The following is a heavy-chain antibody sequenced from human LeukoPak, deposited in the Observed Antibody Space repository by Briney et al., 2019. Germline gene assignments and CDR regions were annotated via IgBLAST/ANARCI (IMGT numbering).Heavy chain of an antibody. V-gene: IGHV1-2*02. Sequence: ASVKVSCKASGYTFTGYYMHWVRQAPGQGLDWMGWINPNSGGTNYAQKLQGRVTMTRDTSISTAYMELSRLRSDDTAVYYCARDLKIYYDSSGFMPPYWGQGTLVTVSS. CDR2: INPNSGGT. CDR1: GYTFTGYY. J-gene: IGHJ4*02. CDR3: ARDLKIYYDSSGFMPPY. D-gene: IGHD3-22*01.